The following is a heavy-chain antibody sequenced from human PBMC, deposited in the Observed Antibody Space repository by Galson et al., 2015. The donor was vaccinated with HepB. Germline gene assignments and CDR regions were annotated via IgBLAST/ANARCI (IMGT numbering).Heavy chain of an antibody. CDR2: ISGSGGST. J-gene: IGHJ3*02. CDR1: GFTFSSYA. CDR3: AKLKVVAAISAGAFDI. V-gene: IGHV3-23*01. D-gene: IGHD2-15*01. Sequence: SLRLSCAASGFTFSSYAMSWVRQAPGKGLEWVSAISGSGGSTYYADSVKGRFTISRDNSKNTLYLQMNSLRAEDTAVYYCAKLKVVAAISAGAFDIWGQGTMVTVSS.